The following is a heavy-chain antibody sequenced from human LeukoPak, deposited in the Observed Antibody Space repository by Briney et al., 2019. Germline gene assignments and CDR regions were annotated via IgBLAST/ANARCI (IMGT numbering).Heavy chain of an antibody. Sequence: ASVKVSCKASGYTFTSYYTHWVRQAPGQGLEWMGWISAYNGNTNYAQKLQGRVTMTTDTSTSTAYMELRSLRSDDTAVYYCARVRLSGVVPSTYWGQGTLVTVSS. V-gene: IGHV1-18*04. CDR3: ARVRLSGVVPSTY. D-gene: IGHD3-16*01. CDR1: GYTFTSYY. CDR2: ISAYNGNT. J-gene: IGHJ4*02.